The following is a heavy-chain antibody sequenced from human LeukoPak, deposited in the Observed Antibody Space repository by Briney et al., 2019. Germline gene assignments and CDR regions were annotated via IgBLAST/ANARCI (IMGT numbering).Heavy chain of an antibody. CDR3: ARDRYYYGSGSYYSKKNYFDY. J-gene: IGHJ4*02. CDR2: INHSGNT. V-gene: IGHV4-34*01. D-gene: IGHD3-10*01. CDR1: GGSFSGYY. Sequence: SETLSLTCAVYGGSFSGYYWSWIRQPPGKGLEWIGEINHSGNTNYNPSLKSRVTISVDTSKNQFSLKLSSVTAADTAVYYCARDRYYYGSGSYYSKKNYFDYWGQGTLVTVSS.